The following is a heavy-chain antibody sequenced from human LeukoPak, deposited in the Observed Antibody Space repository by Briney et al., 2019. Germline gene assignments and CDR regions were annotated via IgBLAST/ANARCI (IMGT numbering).Heavy chain of an antibody. J-gene: IGHJ4*02. D-gene: IGHD1-7*01. CDR1: GGSFSSSSYY. Sequence: SETLSLTCTVSGGSFSSSSYYWGWIRQPPGKGLEWIGSMYYGGSTYYNPSLKSRVTISGDTSKNQFSLKLTSLTAADTAVYYCARPRYNWNYYFDSWGQGTLVTVPS. CDR2: MYYGGST. V-gene: IGHV4-39*01. CDR3: ARPRYNWNYYFDS.